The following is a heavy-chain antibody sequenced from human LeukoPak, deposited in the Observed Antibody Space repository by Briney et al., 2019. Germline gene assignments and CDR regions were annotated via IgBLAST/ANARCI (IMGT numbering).Heavy chain of an antibody. V-gene: IGHV3-30*18. CDR3: AKDRSSGLDY. CDR1: GFTFSSYG. D-gene: IGHD6-19*01. Sequence: PGGSLRLSCAASGFTFSSYGMHWVRQAPGKGLEWVAVISYDGSNKYYADSVKGRFTISRDNSKNTLYLQMNSLRAEDTAVYYCAKDRSSGLDYLVQGTLVSVSS. CDR2: ISYDGSNK. J-gene: IGHJ4*02.